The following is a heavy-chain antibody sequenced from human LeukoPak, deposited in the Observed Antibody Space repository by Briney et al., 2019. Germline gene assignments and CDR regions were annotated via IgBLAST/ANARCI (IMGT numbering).Heavy chain of an antibody. CDR1: GGTFSSYA. V-gene: IGHV1-69*05. D-gene: IGHD4-23*01. CDR3: ARDRHVYGTTVVTLDY. CDR2: IIPIFGTA. J-gene: IGHJ4*02. Sequence: LGASVKVSCKASGGTFSSYAISWVRQAPGQGLEWMGGIIPIFGTANYAQKFQGRVTITRDTSASTAYMELSSLRSEDTAVYYCARDRHVYGTTVVTLDYWGQGTLVTVSS.